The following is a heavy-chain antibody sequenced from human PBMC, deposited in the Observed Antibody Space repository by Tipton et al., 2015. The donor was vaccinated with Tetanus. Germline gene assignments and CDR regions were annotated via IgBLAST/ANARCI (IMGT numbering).Heavy chain of an antibody. CDR2: IIPIFGTA. V-gene: IGHV1-69*06. D-gene: IGHD3-3*01. J-gene: IGHJ4*02. Sequence: QLVQSGAEVRKPGSSVKVSCKASGCTLSSYAISWLRQAPGQGLEWMGGIIPIFGTANYAQKLQGRVTITADNSTSTAYMELSSLRSEDTAVYYCAGCGGWSGYSFDCWGQGTLVTVSS. CDR3: AGCGGWSGYSFDC. CDR1: GCTLSSYA.